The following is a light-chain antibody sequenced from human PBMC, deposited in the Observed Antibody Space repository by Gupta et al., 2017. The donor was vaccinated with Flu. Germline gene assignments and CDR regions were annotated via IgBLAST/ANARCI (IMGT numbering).Light chain of an antibody. CDR2: DVS. V-gene: IGLV2-14*01. CDR1: SSDVGGYNY. Sequence: QSALTQPASVSGSHGQSITISCTGTSSDVGGYNYVSWYQQHPGKAPNLMIYDVSNRPSGGSNRFSGSKSGNTAALTIPALQAEDEADYYCSSYTSSSTYNYVFGTGTKVTVL. J-gene: IGLJ1*01. CDR3: SSYTSSSTYNYV.